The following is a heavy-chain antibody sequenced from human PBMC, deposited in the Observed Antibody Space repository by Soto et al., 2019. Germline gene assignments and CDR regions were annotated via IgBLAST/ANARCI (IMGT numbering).Heavy chain of an antibody. V-gene: IGHV5-51*01. Sequence: GAALKISGKGSVCSVTSYWIASLRQMPEKGLEWMGIIYPGDSDTRYSPSFQGQVTISADKSISTAYLQWSSLKASDTAMYYCARHSYGSGSYGPYYYYGMDVWGQGTTVTVSS. CDR3: ARHSYGSGSYGPYYYYGMDV. D-gene: IGHD3-10*01. CDR1: VCSVTSYW. CDR2: IYPGDSDT. J-gene: IGHJ6*02.